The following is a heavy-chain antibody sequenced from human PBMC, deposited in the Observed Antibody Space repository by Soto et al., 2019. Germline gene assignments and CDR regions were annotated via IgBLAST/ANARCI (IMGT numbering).Heavy chain of an antibody. J-gene: IGHJ4*02. CDR1: GFTFSRYA. CDR2: ISFGGGYST. V-gene: IGHV3-23*01. D-gene: IGHD1-1*01. CDR3: AKSWFPDGRDNHPVGS. Sequence: EMQLLESGGGLVQPGGSLRLSCVVSGFTFSRYAMSWVRQAPGKGLEWISGISFGGGYSTYYADSVKGRATISRDNSRNMLCLQMNGLRAEDTAKYYCAKSWFPDGRDNHPVGSWGQGTRVNVSS.